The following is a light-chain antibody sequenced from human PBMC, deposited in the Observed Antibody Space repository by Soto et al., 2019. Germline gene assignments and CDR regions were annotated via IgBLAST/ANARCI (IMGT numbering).Light chain of an antibody. Sequence: EIVLTQSPGTLSLSPGEGATLSCRASQTVSSSFLAWYQQKAGQAPRLLIYGASSRATGIPDRFSVSGSGTDFTLTITRLEPEDFAVYYCQQYGSSPGTFGQGTKVEIK. CDR2: GAS. J-gene: IGKJ1*01. CDR3: QQYGSSPGT. CDR1: QTVSSSF. V-gene: IGKV3-20*01.